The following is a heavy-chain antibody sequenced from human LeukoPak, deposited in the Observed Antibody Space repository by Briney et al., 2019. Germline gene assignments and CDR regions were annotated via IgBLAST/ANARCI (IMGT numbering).Heavy chain of an antibody. CDR1: GFTFSSYE. CDR3: ARDQDDYGDYRYFDL. V-gene: IGHV3-48*03. J-gene: IGHJ2*01. D-gene: IGHD4-17*01. CDR2: ISSSGTTI. Sequence: GGSLRLSCAASGFTFSSYEMNWVRQAPGKGLEWVSYISSSGTTIYYADSVKGRFTISRDNAKNSLYLQMNRLRAEDTAVYYCARDQDDYGDYRYFDLWGRGTLVTVSS.